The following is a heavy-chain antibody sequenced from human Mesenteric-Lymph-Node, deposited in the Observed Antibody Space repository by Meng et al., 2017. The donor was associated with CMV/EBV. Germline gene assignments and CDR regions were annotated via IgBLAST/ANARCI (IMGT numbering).Heavy chain of an antibody. V-gene: IGHV4-34*01. J-gene: IGHJ4*02. D-gene: IGHD1-14*01. Sequence: QVQLQQWGAGLLKPSETLFITCAVYGGSFSAYYWSWIRQPPGKGLEWIGEINHSGSTNYNPSLKSRITISVDTSKNQFSLKLTSVTAADTAVYFCASLAPLNNTKDKIPSGYWGQGTLVTVSS. CDR1: GGSFSAYY. CDR3: ASLAPLNNTKDKIPSGY. CDR2: INHSGST.